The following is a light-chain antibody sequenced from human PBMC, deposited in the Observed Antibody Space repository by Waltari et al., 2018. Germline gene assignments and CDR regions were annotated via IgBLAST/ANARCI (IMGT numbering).Light chain of an antibody. CDR1: QGISNN. CDR3: QKYNSAPLT. CDR2: ASS. V-gene: IGKV1-27*01. Sequence: DIQMTQSPSSLSASAGDRVTITCRASQGISNNLAWYQQKPGKVPKLLIYASSTLQSGVPSRFSGSGSATDFTLTISSLQPEDVATYYCQKYNSAPLTFGQGTKVEIK. J-gene: IGKJ1*01.